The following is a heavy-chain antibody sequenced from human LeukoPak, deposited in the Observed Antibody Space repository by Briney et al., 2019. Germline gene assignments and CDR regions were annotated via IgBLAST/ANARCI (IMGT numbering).Heavy chain of an antibody. CDR2: IIPIFGTA. D-gene: IGHD3-22*01. CDR1: GGTFSSYA. CDR3: ARGGYYYDSSGYYYLGAFDI. Sequence: SVKVSCKASGGTFSSYAISWVRQAPGQGLEWMGRIIPIFGTANYAQKFQGRVTITTDESTSTAYMELSSLRSEDTAVYYCARGGYYYDSSGYYYLGAFDIWGQGTMVTVSS. V-gene: IGHV1-69*05. J-gene: IGHJ3*02.